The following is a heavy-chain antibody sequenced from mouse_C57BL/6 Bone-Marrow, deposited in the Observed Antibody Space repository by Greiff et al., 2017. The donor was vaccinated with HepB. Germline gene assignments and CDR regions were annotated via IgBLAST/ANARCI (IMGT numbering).Heavy chain of an antibody. CDR3: ARENYYGLFDY. CDR2: INPGSGGT. V-gene: IGHV1-54*01. CDR1: GYAFTNYL. D-gene: IGHD1-1*01. J-gene: IGHJ2*01. Sequence: VQLQQSGAELVRPGTSVKVSCKASGYAFTNYLIEWVKQRPGQGLEWIGVINPGSGGTNYNEKFKGKATLTADKSSSTAYMQLSSLTSEDSAVYFCARENYYGLFDYWGQGTTLTVSS.